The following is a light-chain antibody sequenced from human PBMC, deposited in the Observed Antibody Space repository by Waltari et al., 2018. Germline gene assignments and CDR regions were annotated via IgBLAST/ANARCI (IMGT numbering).Light chain of an antibody. CDR3: QQGNSFPPT. J-gene: IGKJ1*01. Sequence: DIQMTQSPSPVSASVGDRVIITCRASQGINNWLAWYQQKPGKAPKLLIYGASVLQTGVPSRFSGTGSGTDFTLTINNLQPEDFATYFCQQGNSFPPTFGQGTKVDVK. V-gene: IGKV1-12*01. CDR2: GAS. CDR1: QGINNW.